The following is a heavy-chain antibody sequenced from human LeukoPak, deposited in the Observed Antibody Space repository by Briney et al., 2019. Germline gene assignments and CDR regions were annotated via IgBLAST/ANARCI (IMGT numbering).Heavy chain of an antibody. Sequence: ASVKVSCKASGYTFTSYGISWVRQAPGQGLEWMGWIIAYNGNTNYAWKLQGRVTMTTDTSTSTAYMELRSLRSDDTAVYYCARDELAHFRLGRSVSAGYWGQGTLVTVSS. CDR1: GYTFTSYG. CDR2: IIAYNGNT. V-gene: IGHV1-18*04. J-gene: IGHJ4*02. D-gene: IGHD1-1*01. CDR3: ARDELAHFRLGRSVSAGY.